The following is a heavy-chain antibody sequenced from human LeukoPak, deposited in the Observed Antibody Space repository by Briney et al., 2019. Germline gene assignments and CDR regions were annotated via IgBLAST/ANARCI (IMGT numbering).Heavy chain of an antibody. D-gene: IGHD3-10*01. CDR3: ASLVRQFTGAFDI. CDR2: ISTSSSDT. Sequence: PGGSLRLSCAASGFTFSDYYMTWIRQAPEKGLEWLTYISTSSSDTRYADPVKGRFTISRDDAKKSLYLQMNSLRAEDTALYYCASLVRQFTGAFDIWGQGTMVTVSS. V-gene: IGHV3-11*03. CDR1: GFTFSDYY. J-gene: IGHJ3*02.